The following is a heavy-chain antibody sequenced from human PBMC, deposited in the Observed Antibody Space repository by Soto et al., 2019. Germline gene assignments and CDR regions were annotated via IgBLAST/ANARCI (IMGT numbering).Heavy chain of an antibody. CDR1: GFTFSSYS. V-gene: IGHV3-48*01. CDR2: ISSSSSTI. D-gene: IGHD5-12*01. CDR3: ARDQEKRLRPAFDL. J-gene: IGHJ3*01. Sequence: EVQLVESGGGLVQPGGSLRLSCAASGFTFSSYSRNWVRQAPGKGLEWVSYISSSSSTIYYADSVKGRFTISRDNAKNSLYLQMNRLRAEDTAVYYCARDQEKRLRPAFDLWGQGTMVTVSS.